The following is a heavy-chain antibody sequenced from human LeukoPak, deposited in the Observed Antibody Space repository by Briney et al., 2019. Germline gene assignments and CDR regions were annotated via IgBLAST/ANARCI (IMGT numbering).Heavy chain of an antibody. Sequence: GGSLRLSCAASGFTFRTYAMNWVRQAPGKGLEWVSGISGSGGSTYYADSVKGRFTISRDNSKNTLYLQMNSLRAEDTAVYYCAIQGSYGKDYWGQGTLVTVSS. V-gene: IGHV3-23*01. CDR3: AIQGSYGKDY. J-gene: IGHJ4*02. CDR2: ISGSGGST. D-gene: IGHD5-18*01. CDR1: GFTFRTYA.